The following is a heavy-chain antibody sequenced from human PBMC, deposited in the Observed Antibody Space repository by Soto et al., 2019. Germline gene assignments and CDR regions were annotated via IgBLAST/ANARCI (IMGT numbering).Heavy chain of an antibody. V-gene: IGHV1-69*08. CDR2: IIPILGIA. D-gene: IGHD3-10*01. CDR3: ARDSDYGEGGSGGYGAFDI. J-gene: IGHJ3*02. CDR1: GGTFSSYT. Sequence: QVQLVQSGAEVKKPGSSVKVSCKASGGTFSSYTISWVRQAPGQGLGWMGRIIPILGIANYAQKFQGRVTITADKSTSTAYMELSSLRSEDTAVYYCARDSDYGEGGSGGYGAFDIWGQGTMVTVSS.